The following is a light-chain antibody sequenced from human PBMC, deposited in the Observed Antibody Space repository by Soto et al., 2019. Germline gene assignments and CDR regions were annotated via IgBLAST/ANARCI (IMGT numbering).Light chain of an antibody. V-gene: IGKV1-5*01. CDR3: QQYNSYQYT. J-gene: IGKJ2*01. CDR1: QSVSHW. CDR2: DAS. Sequence: DIQMTQSPSTLSASVGDRVTITCRASQSVSHWLAWYQQKPGKAPKALIYDASTLETGVPSRFSGSGSGTDFTLTIRSLQPDDFATYYCQQYNSYQYTFGQGTKLEMK.